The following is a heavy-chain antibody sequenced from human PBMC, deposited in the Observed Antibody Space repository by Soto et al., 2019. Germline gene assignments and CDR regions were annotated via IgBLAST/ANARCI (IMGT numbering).Heavy chain of an antibody. CDR1: GFTFDDYG. J-gene: IGHJ4*02. Sequence: LRLSCAASGFTFDDYGMSWVRQAPGKGLEWVSGINWNGGSTGYADSVKGRFTISRDNAKNSLYLQMNSLRAEDTAVYYCAKDGISSGPTNFDYWGQGTLVTVSS. CDR2: INWNGGST. V-gene: IGHV3-20*04. CDR3: AKDGISSGPTNFDY. D-gene: IGHD3-22*01.